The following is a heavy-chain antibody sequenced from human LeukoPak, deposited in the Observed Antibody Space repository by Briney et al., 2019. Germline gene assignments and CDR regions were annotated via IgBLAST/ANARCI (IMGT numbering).Heavy chain of an antibody. CDR1: GDSINSFY. CDR2: ITYDGST. Sequence: SETLSLTCTVSGDSINSFYWSWIRQPPGKWLEWIGEITYDGSTNYNPSLKSRVTISVDTSKIQFSLNLSSVTAADTAIYYCARGLASGYPPIPFDYWGQGTQVTVSS. V-gene: IGHV4-34*01. D-gene: IGHD3-3*01. J-gene: IGHJ4*02. CDR3: ARGLASGYPPIPFDY.